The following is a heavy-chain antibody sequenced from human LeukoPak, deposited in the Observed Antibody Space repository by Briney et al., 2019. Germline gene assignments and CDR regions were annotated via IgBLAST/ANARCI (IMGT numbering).Heavy chain of an antibody. CDR1: GFTFRTYG. Sequence: PGGSLRLSCTASGFTFRTYGMHWVRQAPGKGLEWVSAISGSGGSTYYADSVKGRFTISRDNSKNTLYLQMNSLRAEDTAVYYCAKDFTDFWSYFDYWGQGTLVTVSS. V-gene: IGHV3-23*01. CDR2: ISGSGGST. D-gene: IGHD3-3*01. J-gene: IGHJ4*02. CDR3: AKDFTDFWSYFDY.